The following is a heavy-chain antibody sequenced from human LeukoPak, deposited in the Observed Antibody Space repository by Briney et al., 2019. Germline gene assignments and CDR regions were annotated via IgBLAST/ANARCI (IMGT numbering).Heavy chain of an antibody. V-gene: IGHV3-23*01. D-gene: IGHD3-3*01. J-gene: IGHJ6*02. CDR1: GFTFSSYA. CDR2: ISGSGGST. Sequence: GGSLRLSCAASGFTFSSYAMSWVRQAPGKGLEWVSAISGSGGSTYYADSVKGRFTISRDNSKNTLYLQMNSLRAEDTAVYYCAKDMPRASLYDLWSGSSLMDVWGQGTTVTVSS. CDR3: AKDMPRASLYDLWSGSSLMDV.